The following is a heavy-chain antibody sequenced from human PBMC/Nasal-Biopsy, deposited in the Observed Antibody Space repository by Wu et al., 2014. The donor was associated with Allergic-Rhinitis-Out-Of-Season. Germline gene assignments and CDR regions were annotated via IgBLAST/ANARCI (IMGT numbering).Heavy chain of an antibody. Sequence: RLSCAASGFTFSAHAMNWVRQAPGRGLEWVSGIDSSGGSQYYAESVKGRFTVSRDNSKKTLYLQMNSLRDEDTAVYYCAKDRDVVVPQGMDVWGQGTTVTVSS. CDR2: IDSSGGSQ. J-gene: IGHJ6*02. D-gene: IGHD2-2*01. CDR3: AKDRDVVVPQGMDV. V-gene: IGHV3-23*01. CDR1: GFTFSAHA.